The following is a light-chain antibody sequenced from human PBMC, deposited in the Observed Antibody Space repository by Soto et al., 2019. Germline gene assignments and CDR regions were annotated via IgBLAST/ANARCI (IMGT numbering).Light chain of an antibody. CDR3: QQYNNWPYT. V-gene: IGKV3-15*01. J-gene: IGKJ2*01. Sequence: EIVMTQSPATLSVSPGERATLSCRAGQSVGSNLAWYQQKPGQAPRLLIYGASTRATGIPARFSGSGSGTEFTLTNTSLQSEDFAVYYCQQYNNWPYTFGQGTKLEIK. CDR2: GAS. CDR1: QSVGSN.